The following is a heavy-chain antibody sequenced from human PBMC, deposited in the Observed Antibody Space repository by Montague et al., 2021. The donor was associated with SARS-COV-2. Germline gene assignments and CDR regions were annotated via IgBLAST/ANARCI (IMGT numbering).Heavy chain of an antibody. V-gene: IGHV4-4*09. D-gene: IGHD3-22*01. J-gene: IGHJ2*01. CDR2: ISSNGKT. Sequence: SETLSLTCTVSGGSINDHYRSWIRQSPGKGLEWIGYISSNGKTNYNPSLKSRVTLSADASRNEFSLKLDSVTAADTAVYFCARRGYYDSAGYYWRLDLWGRGMLVTVSS. CDR1: GGSINDHY. CDR3: ARRGYYDSAGYYWRLDL.